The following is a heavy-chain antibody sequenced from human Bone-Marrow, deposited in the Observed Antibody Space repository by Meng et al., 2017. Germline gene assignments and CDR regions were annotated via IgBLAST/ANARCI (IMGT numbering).Heavy chain of an antibody. D-gene: IGHD6-13*01. CDR1: GFTFSSYA. V-gene: IGHV3-23*01. Sequence: GESLKISCAAPGFTFSSYAMSWVRQAPGKGLEWVSAISGSGGSTYYADSVKGRFTISRDNSKNTLYLQMNSLRAEDTAVYYCAKDSGIAAAGNGVDYWGQGTQVTVSS. CDR2: ISGSGGST. CDR3: AKDSGIAAAGNGVDY. J-gene: IGHJ4*01.